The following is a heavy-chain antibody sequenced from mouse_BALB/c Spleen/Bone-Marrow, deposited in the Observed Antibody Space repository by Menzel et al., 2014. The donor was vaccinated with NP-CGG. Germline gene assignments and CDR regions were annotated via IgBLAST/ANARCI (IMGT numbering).Heavy chain of an antibody. CDR3: ARNGAMDY. CDR2: IGSGGSK. V-gene: IGHV2-2*02. CDR1: GFSLTTYG. Sequence: VQLVESGPGLVQPSQSLSITCTVSGFSLTTYGVHWVRQSPGKGLEWLDVIGSGGSKDYNAAILSRLSVRKDNSKSQVFFKMNSLQPNDTAIYYCARNGAMDYWGQGTSVTVSS. J-gene: IGHJ4*01.